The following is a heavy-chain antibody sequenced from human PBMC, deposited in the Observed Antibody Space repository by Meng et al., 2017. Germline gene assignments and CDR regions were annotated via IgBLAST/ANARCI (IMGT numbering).Heavy chain of an antibody. CDR3: ARDEAPGGVAVAGNGFDI. J-gene: IGHJ3*02. CDR2: IYHSGST. Sequence: ESLKISCTVSGYSISSGYYWGWIRQSPGKGLEGIGSIYHSGSTYYNPSLKSRVTISVDTSKNQFSLKLSPVTGADTAVHYCARDEAPGGVAVAGNGFDIWGQGTMVTVSS. D-gene: IGHD6-19*01. V-gene: IGHV4-38-2*02. CDR1: GYSISSGYY.